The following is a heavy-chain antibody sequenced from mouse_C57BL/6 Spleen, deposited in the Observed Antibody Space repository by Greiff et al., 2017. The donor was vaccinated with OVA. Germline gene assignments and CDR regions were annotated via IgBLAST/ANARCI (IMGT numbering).Heavy chain of an antibody. Sequence: VQVVESGAELMKPGASVKLSCKATGYTFTGYWIEWVKQRPGHGLEWIGEILPGSGITNYNEKFKGKATFTADTSSNTAYMQLSSLTTEDSAIYYCARGNWDAYWGQGTLVTVSA. D-gene: IGHD4-1*01. CDR3: ARGNWDAY. J-gene: IGHJ3*01. CDR2: ILPGSGIT. CDR1: GYTFTGYW. V-gene: IGHV1-9*01.